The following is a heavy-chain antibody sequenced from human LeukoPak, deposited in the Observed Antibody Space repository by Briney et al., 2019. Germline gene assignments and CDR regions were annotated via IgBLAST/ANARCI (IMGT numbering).Heavy chain of an antibody. V-gene: IGHV3-74*01. CDR3: AREWALPGAYYMDV. D-gene: IGHD1-26*01. Sequence: GGSLRLSCAASGFTFRTYWMHWVRQVPGKGLVWVSRISSDGSSTIYADSVKGRFTISRDNANNTLYLQMNSLRGEDTAAYYCAREWALPGAYYMDVWGKGTTVTVSS. CDR2: ISSDGSST. CDR1: GFTFRTYW. J-gene: IGHJ6*03.